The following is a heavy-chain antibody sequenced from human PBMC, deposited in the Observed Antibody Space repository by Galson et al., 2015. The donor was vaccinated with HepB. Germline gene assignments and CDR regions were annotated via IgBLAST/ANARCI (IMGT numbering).Heavy chain of an antibody. D-gene: IGHD2-15*01. Sequence: SVKVSCKASGYTFSSYSIAWVRQAPGQGLEWMGWISPYDNSTNYAQKLQGRVTVTTETTTTTAYMELRRLRSDDTAVYYWARGALVAVVTGTLNTWFDPWVQGTLFTVSS. V-gene: IGHV1-18*01. J-gene: IGHJ5*02. CDR2: ISPYDNST. CDR3: ARGALVAVVTGTLNTWFDP. CDR1: GYTFSSYS.